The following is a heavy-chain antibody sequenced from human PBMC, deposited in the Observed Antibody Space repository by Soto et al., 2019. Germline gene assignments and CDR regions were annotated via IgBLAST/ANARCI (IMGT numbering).Heavy chain of an antibody. D-gene: IGHD2-15*01. CDR3: ARGHCSGGSCYFDLGWDYYHYYYMDV. J-gene: IGHJ6*03. V-gene: IGHV1-8*01. CDR2: MHPNSGNT. CDR1: GYTFTSYD. Sequence: QVQLVQSGAEVKKPGVSVKVSCKASGYTFTSYDINWVRQATGQGLEWMGWMHPNSGNTGYAQKFQGRVTMTRNTSISTAYMELSSLRSEDTAVYYCARGHCSGGSCYFDLGWDYYHYYYMDVWGKGTTVTVSS.